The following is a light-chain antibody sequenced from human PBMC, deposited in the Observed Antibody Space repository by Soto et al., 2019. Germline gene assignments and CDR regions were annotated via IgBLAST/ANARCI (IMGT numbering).Light chain of an antibody. CDR3: QQYGSSPWT. CDR2: GAS. J-gene: IGKJ1*01. Sequence: DSVWTQSPGTLSLSPGERATLSCRASQSIRSSYLAWYQQKPGQAPRLLIYGASSRATGIPDRFSGSGSGTDFTLTFNRLEPEDFAVYYCQQYGSSPWTFGQGTKVKIK. V-gene: IGKV3-20*01. CDR1: QSIRSSY.